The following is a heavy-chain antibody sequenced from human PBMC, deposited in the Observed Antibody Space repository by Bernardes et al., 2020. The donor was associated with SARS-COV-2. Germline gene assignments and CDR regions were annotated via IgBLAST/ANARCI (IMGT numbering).Heavy chain of an antibody. CDR3: ALPPSNYDRYGMDV. CDR1: GYTFTGYY. J-gene: IGHJ6*02. D-gene: IGHD3-22*01. V-gene: IGHV1-2*02. Sequence: ASVKVSCKASGYTFTGYYIHWVRQAPGQGLEWMGWNNHNSGGTIYAQKFQGRVTMTRDTSISTAYMELSRLRSDDTAMYYCALPPSNYDRYGMDVWGQGTTVTVSS. CDR2: NNHNSGGT.